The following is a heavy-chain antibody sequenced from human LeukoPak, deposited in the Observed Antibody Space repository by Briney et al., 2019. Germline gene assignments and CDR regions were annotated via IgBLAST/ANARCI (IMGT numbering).Heavy chain of an antibody. CDR3: ARETSGTYYNPLGYMDV. CDR1: GGSISIYY. V-gene: IGHV4-4*07. J-gene: IGHJ6*03. Sequence: PSETLSLTCTVSGGSISIYYWNWIRQPAGKGLEWIGRIFTSGITNYNPSLKSRVTMSVDTSKNQVSLNLSSVIAADTAIYYCARETSGTYYNPLGYMDVWGKGTTVTVSS. CDR2: IFTSGIT. D-gene: IGHD3-10*01.